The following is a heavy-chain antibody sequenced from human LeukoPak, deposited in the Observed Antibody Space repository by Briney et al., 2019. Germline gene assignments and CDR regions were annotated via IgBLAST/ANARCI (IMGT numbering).Heavy chain of an antibody. CDR1: GFTFSSYE. D-gene: IGHD2-21*02. V-gene: IGHV3-48*03. Sequence: PGGSLRLSCAASGFTFSSYEMNWVRQAPGKGLEWVSYISSSGSTIYYADSVKGRFTISRDNAKNSLYLQMNSLRAEDTAVYYCARQAYCGGDCYSDWFDPWGQGTLVTASS. J-gene: IGHJ5*02. CDR3: ARQAYCGGDCYSDWFDP. CDR2: ISSSGSTI.